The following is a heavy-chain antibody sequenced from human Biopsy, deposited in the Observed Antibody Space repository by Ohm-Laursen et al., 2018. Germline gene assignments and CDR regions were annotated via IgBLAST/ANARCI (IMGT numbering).Heavy chain of an antibody. Sequence: GSLRLSCAAPGFTFSDYAMTWVRQAPGKGLEWVSTISGSGGNTYYADSVRGRFTVSRDGSKSTLYLQMSSLSAEDTAFYYCAKGGYCTTSICYMDLDYWGQGTLVTVSS. CDR1: GFTFSDYA. J-gene: IGHJ4*02. CDR2: ISGSGGNT. D-gene: IGHD2-2*02. V-gene: IGHV3-23*01. CDR3: AKGGYCTTSICYMDLDY.